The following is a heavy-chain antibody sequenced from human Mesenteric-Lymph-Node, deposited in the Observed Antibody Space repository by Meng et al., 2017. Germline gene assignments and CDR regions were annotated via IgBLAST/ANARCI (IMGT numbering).Heavy chain of an antibody. CDR1: GGSFSGYY. Sequence: QVQLQQGGAGLLKPSETLSLTCAVYGGSFSGYYWSWIRQPPGKGLEWIGEINHSGSTNYNPSLKSRVTISVDKSKNQFSLKLSSVTAADTAVYYCARVAAAGNEWFDPWGQGTLVTVSS. V-gene: IGHV4-34*01. CDR2: INHSGST. D-gene: IGHD6-13*01. CDR3: ARVAAAGNEWFDP. J-gene: IGHJ5*02.